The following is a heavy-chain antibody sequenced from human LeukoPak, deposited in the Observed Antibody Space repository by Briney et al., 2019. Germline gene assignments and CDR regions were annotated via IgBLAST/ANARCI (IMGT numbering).Heavy chain of an antibody. Sequence: GGSLRLSCAASGFTFSSYGMHWVRQAPGKGLEWVAVISYDGSNKYYADSVKGRFTISRDNSKNTLYLQMSSLRVEDTAIYYCAKGPIGVPGKFDYWGQGTLATVSS. J-gene: IGHJ4*02. CDR3: AKGPIGVPGKFDY. V-gene: IGHV3-30*18. D-gene: IGHD3-22*01. CDR1: GFTFSSYG. CDR2: ISYDGSNK.